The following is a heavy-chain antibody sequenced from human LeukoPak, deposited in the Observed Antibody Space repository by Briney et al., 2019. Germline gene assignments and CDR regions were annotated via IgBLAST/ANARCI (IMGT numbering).Heavy chain of an antibody. J-gene: IGHJ4*02. Sequence: SETLSLTCTVSGGSISDYFWSWIRQPPGKGLEWVGYVFYNGSTNYNPSLKSRVTISVDTSKNQFSLKLSSVTAADTAVYYCARARHDYSKSAPFDYWGQGTLVTVSS. V-gene: IGHV4-59*12. CDR1: GGSISDYF. D-gene: IGHD4-11*01. CDR3: ARARHDYSKSAPFDY. CDR2: VFYNGST.